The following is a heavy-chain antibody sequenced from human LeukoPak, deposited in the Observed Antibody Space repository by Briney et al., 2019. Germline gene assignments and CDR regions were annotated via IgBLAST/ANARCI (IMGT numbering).Heavy chain of an antibody. CDR3: ARDLGIDRFDC. Sequence: PGGSLRLSCAASGFTVSSMYMSWVRQAPGKGLEWVANIKQDGSEKYYVDSVKGRFTVSRDNAQNSLYLQMNSVRGEDTAVYYCARDLGIDRFDCWGQGSLVTVSS. J-gene: IGHJ4*02. CDR2: IKQDGSEK. CDR1: GFTVSSMY. V-gene: IGHV3-7*01. D-gene: IGHD1-26*01.